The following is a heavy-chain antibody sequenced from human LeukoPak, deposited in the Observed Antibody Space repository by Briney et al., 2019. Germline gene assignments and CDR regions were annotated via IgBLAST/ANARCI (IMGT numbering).Heavy chain of an antibody. CDR2: IYHSGST. Sequence: SETLSLTCAVSGYSISSGYYWGWIRQPPGKGLEWIGSIYHSGSTYYNPSLKSRVTISVDTSKNQFSLKLSSVTAADTAVYYCARLGDFWSGRGVYWGQGTLVTVSS. CDR3: ARLGDFWSGRGVY. J-gene: IGHJ4*02. CDR1: GYSISSGYY. D-gene: IGHD3-3*01. V-gene: IGHV4-38-2*01.